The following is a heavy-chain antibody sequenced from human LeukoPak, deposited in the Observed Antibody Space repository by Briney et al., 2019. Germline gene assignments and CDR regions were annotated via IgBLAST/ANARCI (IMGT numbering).Heavy chain of an antibody. CDR3: AKYFLTGYYDY. CDR2: ISGSGGST. J-gene: IGHJ4*02. CDR1: GFTVSSNY. Sequence: PGGSLRLSCVGSGFTVSSNYMSWVRQAPGKGLEWVSAISGSGGSTYYADSVKGRFTISRDNSKNTLYLQMNSLRAEDTAVYYCAKYFLTGYYDYWGQGTLVTVSS. D-gene: IGHD3/OR15-3a*01. V-gene: IGHV3-23*01.